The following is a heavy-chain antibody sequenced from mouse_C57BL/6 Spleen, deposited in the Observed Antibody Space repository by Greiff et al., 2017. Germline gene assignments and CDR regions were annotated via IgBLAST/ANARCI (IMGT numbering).Heavy chain of an antibody. V-gene: IGHV1-53*01. CDR3: ARSSGIYYDYDGPYYFDY. D-gene: IGHD2-4*01. CDR1: GYTFTSYW. CDR2: INPSNGGT. J-gene: IGHJ2*01. Sequence: VKLQQPGTELVKPGASVKLSCKASGYTFTSYWMHWVKQRPGQGLEWIGNINPSNGGTNYNEKFKSKATLTVDKSSSTAYMQLSSLTSEDSAVYYCARSSGIYYDYDGPYYFDYWGQGTTLTVSS.